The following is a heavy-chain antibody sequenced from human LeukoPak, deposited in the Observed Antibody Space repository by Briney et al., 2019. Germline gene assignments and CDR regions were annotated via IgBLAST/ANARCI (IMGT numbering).Heavy chain of an antibody. CDR3: ARDTSGYCSTSRCYGSWYFDL. D-gene: IGHD2-2*01. Sequence: GGSLRLSCAASGFTFSSYSMNWVRQAPGKGLEWVSVLYSGGDTYYADSVKGRFTVSRDNSKNTLYLQMNSLGAKDTAVYYCARDTSGYCSTSRCYGSWYFDLWGRGTLVTVSS. CDR2: LYSGGDT. CDR1: GFTFSSYS. J-gene: IGHJ2*01. V-gene: IGHV3-53*01.